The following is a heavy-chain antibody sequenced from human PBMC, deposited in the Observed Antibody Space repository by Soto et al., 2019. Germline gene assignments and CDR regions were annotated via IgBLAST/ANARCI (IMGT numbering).Heavy chain of an antibody. CDR1: GGTFSSYT. CDR3: ARDNGYNGDY. J-gene: IGHJ4*02. Sequence: QVQLVQSGAEVKKPGSSVKVSCKASGGTFSSYTISWVRQAPGQGLEWMGRIIPILGIANYAQKFQGRVXIXXDKSTSTAYMELSSLRSEDTAVYYCARDNGYNGDYWGQGTLVTVSS. CDR2: IIPILGIA. D-gene: IGHD5-12*01. V-gene: IGHV1-69*08.